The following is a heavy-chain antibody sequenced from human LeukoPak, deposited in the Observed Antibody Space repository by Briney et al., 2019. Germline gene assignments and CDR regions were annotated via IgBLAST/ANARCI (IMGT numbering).Heavy chain of an antibody. CDR3: AKECSGSYHSFDY. Sequence: GGSLRLSCAAPGFTFSNYAMSWVRQAPGKGLEWVSVISGSGGTTYYADSLKGRFTISRDNSKNTLYLQMSSLRAEDTAVYYCAKECSGSYHSFDYWGQGTLVTVSS. D-gene: IGHD1-26*01. CDR1: GFTFSNYA. CDR2: ISGSGGTT. J-gene: IGHJ4*02. V-gene: IGHV3-23*01.